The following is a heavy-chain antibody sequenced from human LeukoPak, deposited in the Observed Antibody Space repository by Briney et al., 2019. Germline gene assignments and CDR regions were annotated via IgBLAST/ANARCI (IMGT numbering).Heavy chain of an antibody. J-gene: IGHJ4*02. CDR3: AKGRNWNYEYYFDY. V-gene: IGHV3-9*01. D-gene: IGHD1-7*01. CDR1: GFTFDDYA. Sequence: GRSLRLSCAASGFTFDDYAMHWVRQALGKGLEWVSGISWNSGSIGYADSVKGRFTISRDNAKNSLYLRMNSLRAEDTALYYCAKGRNWNYEYYFDYWGQGTLVTVSS. CDR2: ISWNSGSI.